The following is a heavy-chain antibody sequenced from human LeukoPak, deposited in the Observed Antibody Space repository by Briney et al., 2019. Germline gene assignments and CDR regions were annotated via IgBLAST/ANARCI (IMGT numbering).Heavy chain of an antibody. Sequence: GGSLRLSCAASGFTFNDYAMHWVRQAPGKGLEWVFLISWDSGNTYYADSVKGRFTISRDNSKNSLSLQMNSLRAKDTALYYCAKGPGEAVGTRYPKHWGQGPLV. J-gene: IGHJ1*01. CDR1: GFTFNDYA. D-gene: IGHD4-23*01. V-gene: IGHV3-43D*03. CDR2: ISWDSGNT. CDR3: AKGPGEAVGTRYPKH.